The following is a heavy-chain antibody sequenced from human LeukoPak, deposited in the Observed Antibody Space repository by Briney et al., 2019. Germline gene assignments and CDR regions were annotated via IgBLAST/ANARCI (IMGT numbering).Heavy chain of an antibody. CDR1: GYSFTDYY. V-gene: IGHV1-2*02. D-gene: IGHD2-21*01. CDR2: INPNSGGT. CDR3: ARADRLHGGPYLIGP. Sequence: ASVKVSCETSGYSFTDYYMHWVRQAPGQGLEWMGWINPNSGGTSSAQKFQGRVTMTRDTSISTVYMEVSWLTSDDTAIYYCARADRLHGGPYLIGPWGQGTLVTVSS. J-gene: IGHJ5*02.